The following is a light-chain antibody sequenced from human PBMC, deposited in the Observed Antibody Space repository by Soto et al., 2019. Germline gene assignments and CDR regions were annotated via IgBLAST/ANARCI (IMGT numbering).Light chain of an antibody. CDR2: GAS. CDR3: QQYNNSWT. V-gene: IGKV3-15*01. CDR1: QSFRSN. Sequence: EIVMTQSPATLSVSPGERATLSCRASQSFRSNLAWYQKKPGQAPRLLIYGASTRATGIPARFSGSGYGTEFTLTISSLPSEDCAVYYCQQYNNSWTFGQGTKVEIK. J-gene: IGKJ1*01.